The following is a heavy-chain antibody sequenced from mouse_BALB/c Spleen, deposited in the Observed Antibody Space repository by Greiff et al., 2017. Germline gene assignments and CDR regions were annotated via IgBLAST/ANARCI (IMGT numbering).Heavy chain of an antibody. Sequence: QVQLQQPGAELVKPGASVKLSCKASGYTFTSYYMYWVKQRPGQGLEWIGGINPSNGGTNFNEKFKSKATLTVDKSSSTAYMQLSSLTSEDSAVYYCTRVIYYDCDGFAYWGQGTLVTVSA. CDR3: TRVIYYDCDGFAY. CDR1: GYTFTSYY. J-gene: IGHJ3*01. CDR2: INPSNGGT. D-gene: IGHD2-4*01. V-gene: IGHV1S81*02.